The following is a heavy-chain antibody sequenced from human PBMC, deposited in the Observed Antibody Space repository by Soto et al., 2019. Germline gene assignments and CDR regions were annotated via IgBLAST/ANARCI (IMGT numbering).Heavy chain of an antibody. CDR1: GGTFSTYA. J-gene: IGHJ6*02. CDR3: ARDQGPDCSGGSCYYYYGMDV. V-gene: IGHV1-69*18. D-gene: IGHD2-15*01. Sequence: QVQLVQSGAEVKKPGSSVKVSCKTSGGTFSTYAISWVQQAPGQGLEWMGMIIPIYGTTNYAQKFQGRVTITADESTNTAYMELTSLRSEDTAVYYCARDQGPDCSGGSCYYYYGMDVWGQGTTVTVSS. CDR2: IIPIYGTT.